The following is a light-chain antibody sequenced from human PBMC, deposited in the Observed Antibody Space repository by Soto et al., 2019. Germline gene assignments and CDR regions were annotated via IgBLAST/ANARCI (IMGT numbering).Light chain of an antibody. CDR2: VGTGGIVG. Sequence: QSVLTQPPSASASLGASVTLTCTLTSGYSDYKVDWYQQRPGKGPRFVMRVGTGGIVGSKGEGIPDRFSVLGSGLNRYLTIKNIQEEDESDYHCGTDHGSGNNFVWVFGGGTQLTVL. CDR1: SGYSDYK. V-gene: IGLV9-49*01. J-gene: IGLJ2*01. CDR3: GTDHGSGNNFVWV.